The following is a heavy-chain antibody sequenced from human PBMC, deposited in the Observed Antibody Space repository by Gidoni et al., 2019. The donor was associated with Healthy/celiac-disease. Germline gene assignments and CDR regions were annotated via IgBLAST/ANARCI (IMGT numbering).Heavy chain of an antibody. Sequence: GLEWIGEINHSGSTNYNPSLKSRVTISVDTSKNQFSLKLSSVTAADTAVYYCARRLARPSWFDPWGQGTLVTVSS. J-gene: IGHJ5*02. D-gene: IGHD6-6*01. CDR3: ARRLARPSWFDP. CDR2: INHSGST. V-gene: IGHV4-34*01.